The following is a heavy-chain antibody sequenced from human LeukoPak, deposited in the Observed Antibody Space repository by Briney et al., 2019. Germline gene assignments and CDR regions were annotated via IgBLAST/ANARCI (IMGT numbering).Heavy chain of an antibody. J-gene: IGHJ4*02. V-gene: IGHV4-39*01. CDR1: GASFSGVD. CDR2: IYYSGST. D-gene: IGHD4-17*01. CDR3: PRSDLYGDYPPGNY. Sequence: PAETLSLTCSVSGASFSGVDWTSIRQSPGKGLEWIGSIYYSGSTYYNPSHKSRVTISVDTSKNQFSLKLSSVTAADTAVYYCPRSDLYGDYPPGNYWGQGTLVAVSP.